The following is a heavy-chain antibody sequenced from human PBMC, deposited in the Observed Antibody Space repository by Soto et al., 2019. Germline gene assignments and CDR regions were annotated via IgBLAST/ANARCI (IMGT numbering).Heavy chain of an antibody. D-gene: IGHD3-3*01. CDR2: ISYDVSNK. J-gene: IGHJ6*02. Sequence: PGGSLRLSCAASGFTFSSYAMHWVRQAPGKGLEWVAVISYDVSNKYYADSVKGRFTISRDNSKNTLYLQMNSLRAEDTAVYYCASKPINDFRRGYHFVMDVWGQGTTVTVSS. CDR3: ASKPINDFRRGYHFVMDV. V-gene: IGHV3-30-3*01. CDR1: GFTFSSYA.